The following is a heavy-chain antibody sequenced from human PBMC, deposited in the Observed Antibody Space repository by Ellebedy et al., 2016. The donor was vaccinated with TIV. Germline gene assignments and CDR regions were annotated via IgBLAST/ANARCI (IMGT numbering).Heavy chain of an antibody. Sequence: SGPTLVKPTQTLTLTCTFPGFSLTTSREAVGWIRQPPGMALEWLALIYWDDDERFTPSLRTRLSITTDTSKNQVVLTMANMDPVDTATYYCAHRRYGIFDYWGQGTLVTVSS. J-gene: IGHJ4*02. CDR1: GFSLTTSREA. CDR3: AHRRYGIFDY. D-gene: IGHD1-14*01. CDR2: IYWDDDE. V-gene: IGHV2-5*02.